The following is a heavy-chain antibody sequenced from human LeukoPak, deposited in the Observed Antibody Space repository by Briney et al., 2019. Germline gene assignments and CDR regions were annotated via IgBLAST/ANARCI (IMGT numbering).Heavy chain of an antibody. CDR2: IYHSGST. J-gene: IGHJ4*02. CDR1: GGSISSGGYS. V-gene: IGHV4-30-2*01. CDR3: ARLYGDYDY. D-gene: IGHD4-17*01. Sequence: SETLSLTCAVSGGSISSGGYSWSWIRQPPGKGLEWIGYIYHSGSTYYNPSLKSRVTISVDRSKNQFPLKLSSVTAADTAVYYCARLYGDYDYWGQGTLVTVSS.